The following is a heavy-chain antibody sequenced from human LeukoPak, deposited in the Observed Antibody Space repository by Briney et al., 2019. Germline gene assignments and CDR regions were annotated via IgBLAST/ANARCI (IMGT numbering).Heavy chain of an antibody. D-gene: IGHD3-3*01. Sequence: GASVKVSCKASGGTFSSYTISWVRQAPGQGLEWMGRIIPILGIANYAQKFQGRVTITADISTSTAYMELSSLRSEDTAVYYCARDVAIFGVVIIDYWGQGTLVTVSS. CDR2: IIPILGIA. J-gene: IGHJ4*02. V-gene: IGHV1-69*04. CDR3: ARDVAIFGVVIIDY. CDR1: GGTFSSYT.